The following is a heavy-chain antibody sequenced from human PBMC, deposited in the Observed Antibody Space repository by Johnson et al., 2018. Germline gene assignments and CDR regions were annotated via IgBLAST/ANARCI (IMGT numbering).Heavy chain of an antibody. CDR2: IYPGDSQT. D-gene: IGHD1-26*01. CDR1: GYPFDSFW. CDR3: ARALLRGMDV. J-gene: IGHJ6*02. V-gene: IGHV5-51*01. Sequence: VQLVEAGAEVKKPGESLKISCKGSGYPFDSFWIGWVRQMPGKGLEWMGIIYPGDSQTKTSPSFQGRVTVSADKSLSTAYLQWSSLQASETAMYYCARALLRGMDVWGQGTTVTVSS.